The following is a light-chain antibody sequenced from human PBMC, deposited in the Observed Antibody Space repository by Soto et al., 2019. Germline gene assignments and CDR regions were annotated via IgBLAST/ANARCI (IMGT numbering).Light chain of an antibody. J-gene: IGKJ1*01. CDR2: DAS. V-gene: IGKV3-11*01. CDR3: QQRSNWRVT. Sequence: EIVLTQSPATLSLSPGERATLSCRASQSVSSYLAWYQQKPGQAPRLLIYDASNRATGIPARFSGSGSGTDFTLTISSLEPEDFAVYSCQQRSNWRVTFGQGTKV. CDR1: QSVSSY.